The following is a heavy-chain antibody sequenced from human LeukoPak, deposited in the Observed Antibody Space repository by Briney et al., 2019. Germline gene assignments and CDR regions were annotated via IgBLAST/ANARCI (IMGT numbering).Heavy chain of an antibody. D-gene: IGHD6-13*01. CDR3: ATSRGYSSSWYADY. Sequence: GESLKISCKGSGYRFTNYWIGWVRQMPGKGLEWMGIIYPGDSDTRYSPSFQGQVTISADKSISTAYLQWSSLKASDTATYYCATSRGYSSSWYADYWGQGTLVTVSS. CDR1: GYRFTNYW. V-gene: IGHV5-51*01. J-gene: IGHJ4*02. CDR2: IYPGDSDT.